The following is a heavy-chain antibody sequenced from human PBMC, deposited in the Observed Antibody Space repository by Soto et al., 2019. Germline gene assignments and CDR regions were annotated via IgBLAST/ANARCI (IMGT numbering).Heavy chain of an antibody. D-gene: IGHD6-6*01. J-gene: IGHJ5*02. V-gene: IGHV1-8*01. CDR1: GYTFTSYH. Sequence: ASVKVSCKGSGYTFTSYHINWVRQATGQGLEWMRWMNPNSGNTGYAQTLQGRDNMTWDTSISTDYMELSSLRFEDTAMYYCARGHISSTKNWLDPWGQGTLVTVSS. CDR2: MNPNSGNT. CDR3: ARGHISSTKNWLDP.